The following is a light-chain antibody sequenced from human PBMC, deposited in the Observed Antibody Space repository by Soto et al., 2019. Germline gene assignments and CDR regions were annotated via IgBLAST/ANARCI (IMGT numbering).Light chain of an antibody. CDR2: LNSDGGH. CDR1: SGHSGYA. J-gene: IGLJ2*01. V-gene: IGLV4-69*01. CDR3: QTWGSGTVV. Sequence: QPLLTQSPSASASLGASVNLTGSRRSGHSGYAIAWHQQQPEKGPRYLMKLNSDGGHTKGDGFPDRFSGSSSGAERYLTSSSLQSEDEADYYCQTWGSGTVVFGGGTKLTVL.